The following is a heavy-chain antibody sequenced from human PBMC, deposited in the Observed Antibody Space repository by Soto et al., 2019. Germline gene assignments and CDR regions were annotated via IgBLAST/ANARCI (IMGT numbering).Heavy chain of an antibody. CDR3: ARHVAVPRTRGFDY. J-gene: IGHJ4*02. CDR2: IYHSGTT. CDR1: GGSISDNW. Sequence: QVQLQESGPGLVKPSGTLSLTCAVAGGSISDNWWSWVRQAPGKGLEWIGEIYHSGTTYYNPSLKGRVIIRVDKSDTRISLTLSSVTAADTAVYYCARHVAVPRTRGFDYWGQGALVAVSS. D-gene: IGHD2-15*01. V-gene: IGHV4-4*02.